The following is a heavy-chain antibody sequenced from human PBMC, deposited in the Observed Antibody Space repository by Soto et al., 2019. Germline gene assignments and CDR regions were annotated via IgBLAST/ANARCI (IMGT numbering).Heavy chain of an antibody. V-gene: IGHV4-34*01. Sequence: QVQLQQWGAGLLKPSETLSLTCGVHGGSFTHYYWSWIRQPPGKGLEWIGEINHGRSANYNPSLKSRVTISVDTSKKQVSLNMRSVTAADTAVYYCARTIYGAPATPTKPAFDYWGQGSLVTVAS. CDR2: INHGRSA. D-gene: IGHD4-17*01. CDR1: GGSFTHYY. CDR3: ARTIYGAPATPTKPAFDY. J-gene: IGHJ4*02.